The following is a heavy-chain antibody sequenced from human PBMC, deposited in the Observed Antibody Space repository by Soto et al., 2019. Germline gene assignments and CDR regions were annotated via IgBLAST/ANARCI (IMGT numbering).Heavy chain of an antibody. CDR2: IIPIFGTA. Sequence: QVQLVQSGAEVKKPGSSVKVSCKASGGTFSSYAISWVRQAPGQGLEWMGGIIPIFGTANYAQKFQGRVTINADESTSTAYMELSSLRSEDTAVYYCARGRAVEMATIGSWDYWGQGTLVTVSS. J-gene: IGHJ4*02. CDR3: ARGRAVEMATIGSWDY. V-gene: IGHV1-69*12. CDR1: GGTFSSYA. D-gene: IGHD5-12*01.